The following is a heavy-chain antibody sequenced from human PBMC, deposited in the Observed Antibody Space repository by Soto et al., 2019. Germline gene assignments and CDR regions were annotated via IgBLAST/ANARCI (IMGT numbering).Heavy chain of an antibody. Sequence: SVKVSCKASGGTFSSYTISWVRQAPGQGLEWMGRIIPILGIANYAQKFQGRVTITADKSTSTAYMELSSLRSEDTAVYYCARDRSGYDSVHYYYMDVWGKGTTVTVSS. CDR2: IIPILGIA. CDR1: GGTFSSYT. D-gene: IGHD5-12*01. J-gene: IGHJ6*03. V-gene: IGHV1-69*04. CDR3: ARDRSGYDSVHYYYMDV.